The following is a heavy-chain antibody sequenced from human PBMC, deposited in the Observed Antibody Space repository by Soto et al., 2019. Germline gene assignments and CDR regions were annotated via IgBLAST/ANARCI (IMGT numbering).Heavy chain of an antibody. D-gene: IGHD5-12*01. CDR2: INSDGSST. J-gene: IGHJ6*02. Sequence: EVQLVESGGGLVQPGGSLRLSCAASGFTFSSYWMHWVRQAPGKGLVWVSRINSDGSSTSYADSVKGRFTISRDNAKNTLYLQMNSLRAEDTAVYYCAGGLRSQVYYYYYGMDVWGQGTTVTVSS. V-gene: IGHV3-74*01. CDR1: GFTFSSYW. CDR3: AGGLRSQVYYYYYGMDV.